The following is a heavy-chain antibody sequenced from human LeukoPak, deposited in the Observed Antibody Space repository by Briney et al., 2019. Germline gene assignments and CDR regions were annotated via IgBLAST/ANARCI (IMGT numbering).Heavy chain of an antibody. D-gene: IGHD3-3*01. Sequence: ASVKVSCKASGYTFTGYYMHWVLQAPGQGLEWMGWINPNSGGTNYAQKFQGRVTMTRDTSISTAYMELSRLRSDDTAVYYCARLSITIFGERAAFDIWGQGTMVTVSS. CDR2: INPNSGGT. J-gene: IGHJ3*02. V-gene: IGHV1-2*02. CDR3: ARLSITIFGERAAFDI. CDR1: GYTFTGYY.